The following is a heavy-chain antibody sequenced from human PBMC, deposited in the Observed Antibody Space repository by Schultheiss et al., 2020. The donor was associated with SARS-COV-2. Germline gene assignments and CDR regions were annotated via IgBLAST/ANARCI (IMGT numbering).Heavy chain of an antibody. CDR2: IYTSGST. J-gene: IGHJ4*02. D-gene: IGHD1-26*01. V-gene: IGHV4-4*07. Sequence: SETLSLTCTVSGGSISSYYWSWIRQPAGKGLEWIGRIYTSGSTNYNPSLKSRVTMSVDTSKNQFSLKLSSVTAADTAVYYCAVGSVSYSVKDYWGQGTLVTVSS. CDR3: AVGSVSYSVKDY. CDR1: GGSISSYY.